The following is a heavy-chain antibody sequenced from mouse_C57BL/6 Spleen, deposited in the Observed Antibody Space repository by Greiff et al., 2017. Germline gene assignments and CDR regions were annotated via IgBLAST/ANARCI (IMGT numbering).Heavy chain of an antibody. CDR1: GYAFSSSW. CDR3: ATPGGPYAMDY. V-gene: IGHV1-82*01. CDR2: IYPGDGDT. J-gene: IGHJ4*01. Sequence: VKLQESGPELVKPGASVKISCKASGYAFSSSWMNWVKQRPGKGLEWIGRIYPGDGDTNYNGKFKGKATLTADKSSSTAYMQLSSLTSEDSAVYFCATPGGPYAMDYWGQGTSVTVSS. D-gene: IGHD3-3*01.